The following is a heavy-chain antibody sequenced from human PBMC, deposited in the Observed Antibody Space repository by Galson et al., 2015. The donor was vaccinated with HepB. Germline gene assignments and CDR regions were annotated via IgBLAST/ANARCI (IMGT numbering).Heavy chain of an antibody. CDR2: ISGSGGST. CDR3: AKAPYSSSTYNWFDP. CDR1: GFTFSNYA. D-gene: IGHD6-6*01. J-gene: IGHJ5*02. V-gene: IGHV3-23*01. Sequence: SLRLSCAASGFTFSNYAMSWVRQAPGKGLEWVSAISGSGGSTYYADSVKGRFTISRDNSKNTLYLQMDSLRAEDTAVYYCAKAPYSSSTYNWFDPWGQGTLVTVSS.